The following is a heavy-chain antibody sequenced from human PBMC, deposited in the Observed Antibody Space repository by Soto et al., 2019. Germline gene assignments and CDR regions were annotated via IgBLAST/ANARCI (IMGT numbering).Heavy chain of an antibody. V-gene: IGHV4-59*08. CDR1: GVSISSYY. J-gene: IGHJ4*02. CDR2: IYYSWST. D-gene: IGHD5-18*01. Sequence: QVQLQESGPGLVKPSETLSLTCTVSGVSISSYYWSWIRQPPGKGLEWIGYIYYSWSTNYNPPLKLRVTISLDTSNNQFSLKLSSVTAADTAVYYCARRYGSCVDYWGQGTLVTISS. CDR3: ARRYGSCVDY.